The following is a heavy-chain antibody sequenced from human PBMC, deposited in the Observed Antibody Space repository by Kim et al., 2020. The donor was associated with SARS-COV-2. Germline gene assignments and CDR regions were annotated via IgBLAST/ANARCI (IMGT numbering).Heavy chain of an antibody. CDR3: ALRAKPGLSIAAAGRSVV. CDR1: GGTFSSYA. CDR2: IIPIFGTA. V-gene: IGHV1-69*13. J-gene: IGHJ4*02. Sequence: SVKVSCKASGGTFSSYAISWVRQAPGQGLEWMGGIIPIFGTANYAQKFQGRVTITADESTSTAYMELSSLRSEDTAVYYCALRAKPGLSIAAAGRSVVWGQGTLVTVSS. D-gene: IGHD6-13*01.